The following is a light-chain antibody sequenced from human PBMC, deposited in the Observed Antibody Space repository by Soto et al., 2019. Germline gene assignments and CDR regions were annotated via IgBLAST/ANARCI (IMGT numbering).Light chain of an antibody. J-gene: IGKJ1*01. CDR1: QTISSW. CDR2: KAS. V-gene: IGKV1-5*03. Sequence: DIQMTQSPSTLSGSVGDRVTITCRASQTISSWLAWYQQKPGKAPKLLIYKASTLKSGVPSRFSGSGSGTDFTLTISSLQPEDFATYYCQQSYTTLWTFGQGTKVDIK. CDR3: QQSYTTLWT.